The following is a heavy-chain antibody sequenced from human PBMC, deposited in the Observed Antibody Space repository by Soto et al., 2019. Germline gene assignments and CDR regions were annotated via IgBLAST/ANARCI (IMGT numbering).Heavy chain of an antibody. J-gene: IGHJ4*02. CDR2: VFGGGNEP. D-gene: IGHD2-2*01. Sequence: EVQLLESGGGLVQPGGSLRLSCAASGFSFRDYAMSWVRQAPGKGLEWVSGVFGGGNEPFSAESVRGRFTISRDNSKNTLFLQIDSLRVEDTAVYYCAKQQGHTVNLYHVDHWGEGTLVIVSS. V-gene: IGHV3-23*03. CDR1: GFSFRDYA. CDR3: AKQQGHTVNLYHVDH.